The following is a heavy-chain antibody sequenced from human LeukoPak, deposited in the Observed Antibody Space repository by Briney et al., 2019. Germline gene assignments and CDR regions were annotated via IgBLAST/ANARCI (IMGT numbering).Heavy chain of an antibody. CDR2: IHHSGST. V-gene: IGHV4-4*02. CDR3: ARHAAVEGSSGWSPLWWFDP. Sequence: SGTLSLTCAVSGGSVSRSNWWNWVRQPPGKGLEWIGEIHHSGSTNYNPSLKSRVTMSVDKSKNQFSLKLSSVTAADTAVYYCARHAAVEGSSGWSPLWWFDPWGQGTLVTVSS. D-gene: IGHD6-19*01. J-gene: IGHJ5*02. CDR1: GGSVSRSNW.